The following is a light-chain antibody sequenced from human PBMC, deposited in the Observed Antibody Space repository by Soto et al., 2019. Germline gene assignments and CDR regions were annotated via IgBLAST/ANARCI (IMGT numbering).Light chain of an antibody. CDR2: GAS. V-gene: IGKV3-15*01. Sequence: EIVMTQSPATLSVSPGERATLSCRASQSVSNNLAWYQQKPGQAPRLLIYGASTRATGIPARFSGSGSGTDCTLTISSLQSEDFAVYYCQQYNNWPPLTFGHGTKVEIK. CDR3: QQYNNWPPLT. J-gene: IGKJ1*01. CDR1: QSVSNN.